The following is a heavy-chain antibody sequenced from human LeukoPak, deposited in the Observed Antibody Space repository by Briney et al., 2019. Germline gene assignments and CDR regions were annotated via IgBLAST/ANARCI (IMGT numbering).Heavy chain of an antibody. J-gene: IGHJ4*02. Sequence: GGSLRLSCAASGFTFDDYAMHWVRQAPGKGLEWVSLISGDGGSTYYADSEKGRFTISRDNSKNSLYLQMNSLRTDDTALYYCAKAQYSSGWYVFDYWGQGTLVTVSS. V-gene: IGHV3-43*02. CDR3: AKAQYSSGWYVFDY. D-gene: IGHD6-19*01. CDR1: GFTFDDYA. CDR2: ISGDGGST.